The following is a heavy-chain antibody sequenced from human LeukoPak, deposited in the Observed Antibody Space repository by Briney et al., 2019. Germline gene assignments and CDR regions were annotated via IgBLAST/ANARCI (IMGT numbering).Heavy chain of an antibody. CDR1: GFTFSSYS. D-gene: IGHD3-10*02. V-gene: IGHV3-30*18. J-gene: IGHJ6*04. Sequence: QPGGSLRLSCAASGFTFSSYSMNWVRQAPGKGLEWVAVISYDGSNKYYADSVKGRFTISRDNSKNTLYLQMNSLRAEDTAVYYCAELGITMIGGVWGKGTAVTISS. CDR2: ISYDGSNK. CDR3: AELGITMIGGV.